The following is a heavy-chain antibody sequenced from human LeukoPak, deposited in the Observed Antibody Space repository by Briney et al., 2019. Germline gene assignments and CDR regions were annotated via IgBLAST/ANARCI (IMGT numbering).Heavy chain of an antibody. Sequence: GESVRLSCAASGSTLSNSWMHWVRQVPGKGLVWVSRISSGGGTTNYADSVKGRFTISRDNAKSTLYLQMNSLSPEDTALYYCARDSGTQGPYYYGLDVWGQGTTVTVSS. CDR3: ARDSGTQGPYYYGLDV. V-gene: IGHV3-74*01. CDR1: GSTLSNSW. D-gene: IGHD1-7*01. CDR2: ISSGGGTT. J-gene: IGHJ6*02.